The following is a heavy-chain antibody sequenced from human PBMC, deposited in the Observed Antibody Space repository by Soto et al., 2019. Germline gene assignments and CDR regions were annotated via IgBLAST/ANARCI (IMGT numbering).Heavy chain of an antibody. CDR2: VYWDGDE. Sequence: QITLKESGPTLVKPTQTLTLTCTFSGFSLTSPAVGVGWIRQPPGKAPEWLALVYWDGDEEYSPSLRNRLTLTTDTSKNPVVLTMTNMDPVDTATYYCAHGSGWLFDYWGQGTLVTVYS. CDR1: GFSLTSPAVG. CDR3: AHGSGWLFDY. V-gene: IGHV2-5*02. J-gene: IGHJ4*02. D-gene: IGHD6-19*01.